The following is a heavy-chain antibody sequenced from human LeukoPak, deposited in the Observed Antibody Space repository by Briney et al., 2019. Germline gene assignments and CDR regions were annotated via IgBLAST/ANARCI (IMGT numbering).Heavy chain of an antibody. CDR3: ARNLGGSSWVFDY. D-gene: IGHD6-13*01. Sequence: SETLSLTCTVSGGSISSYYWSWIRQPPGKGLEWIGYIYYSGSTNYNPSLKSRATISVDTSKNQFSLKLSSVTAADTAVYYCARNLGGSSWVFDYWGQGTLVTVSS. J-gene: IGHJ4*02. CDR1: GGSISSYY. V-gene: IGHV4-59*01. CDR2: IYYSGST.